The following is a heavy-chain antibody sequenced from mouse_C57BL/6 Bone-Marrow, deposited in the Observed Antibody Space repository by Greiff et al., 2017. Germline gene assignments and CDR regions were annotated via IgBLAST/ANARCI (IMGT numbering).Heavy chain of an antibody. V-gene: IGHV5-6*01. CDR2: ISSGGSYT. CDR3: SRHGRLRRRFAY. J-gene: IGHJ3*01. CDR1: GFTFSSYG. Sequence: EVNVVESGGDLVKPGGSLKLSCAASGFTFSSYGMSWVRQTPDKRLEWVATISSGGSYTYYPDSVKGRFTISRDNAKNTLYLQMSSLKSEDTAMYDCSRHGRLRRRFAYWGQGTLVTVSA. D-gene: IGHD2-2*01.